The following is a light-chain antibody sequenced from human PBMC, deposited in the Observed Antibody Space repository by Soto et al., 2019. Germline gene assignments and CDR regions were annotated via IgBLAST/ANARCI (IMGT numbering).Light chain of an antibody. Sequence: QSALTQPASVSGSPGQSITISCTGTSSDVGGYNYVSWYQQHPGKAPKPMIYNVSTRPSGVSNRFSGSKSGNTASLTISGLQAEDEADYYCCSYTSSSTLVFGGGTKLTVL. CDR2: NVS. V-gene: IGLV2-14*01. CDR3: CSYTSSSTLV. J-gene: IGLJ2*01. CDR1: SSDVGGYNY.